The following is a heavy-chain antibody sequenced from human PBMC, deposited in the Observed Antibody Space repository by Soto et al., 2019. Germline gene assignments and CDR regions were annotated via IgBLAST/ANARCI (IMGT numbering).Heavy chain of an antibody. Sequence: QLQLQESGSGLVKPSQTLSLTCAVSGGSISSGGYSWSWIRQPPGKGLEWIGYIYHSGSTYYNPSLRSRGTISVDRSKNQYSRRLSSVTAADTAVYYCAREADYYDSSGGAFDIWGQGTMVTVSS. CDR3: AREADYYDSSGGAFDI. J-gene: IGHJ3*02. CDR1: GGSISSGGYS. V-gene: IGHV4-30-2*01. CDR2: IYHSGST. D-gene: IGHD3-22*01.